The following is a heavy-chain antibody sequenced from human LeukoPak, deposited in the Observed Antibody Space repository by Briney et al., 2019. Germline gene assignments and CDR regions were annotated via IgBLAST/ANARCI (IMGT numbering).Heavy chain of an antibody. CDR2: IYHTGST. V-gene: IGHV4-30-2*01. D-gene: IGHD1-26*01. Sequence: PSETLSLTCTVSGGSISGNGYYWSWIRQPPGKGLEWIGYIYHTGSTYYNPSLASRVTISVDRSKNQFSLRLTSVTAADTAVFYCARGGVGPTTNWFDPWGQGTLVTVSS. CDR1: GGSISGNGYY. CDR3: ARGGVGPTTNWFDP. J-gene: IGHJ5*02.